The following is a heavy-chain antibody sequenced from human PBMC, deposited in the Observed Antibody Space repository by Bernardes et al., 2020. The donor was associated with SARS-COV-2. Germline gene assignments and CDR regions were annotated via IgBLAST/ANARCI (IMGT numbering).Heavy chain of an antibody. CDR2: IYSGGNT. CDR3: ANWGNL. V-gene: IGHV3-53*01. J-gene: IGHJ3*01. Sequence: GGSLRLSCAASDFSVSNNYMKWVRQAPGKGLELVSIIYSGGNTYYADSVKGRFTISRDNSKNTLYLQMNSLRAEDTAEYYCANWGNLWGQGTVVTVSS. CDR1: DFSVSNNY. D-gene: IGHD3-16*01.